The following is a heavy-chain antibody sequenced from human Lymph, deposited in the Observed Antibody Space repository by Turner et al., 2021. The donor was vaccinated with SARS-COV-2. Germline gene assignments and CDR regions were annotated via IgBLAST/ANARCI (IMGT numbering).Heavy chain of an antibody. V-gene: IGHV4-4*02. J-gene: IGHJ4*02. CDR2: IYHSGNT. CDR1: GGSISTSNG. D-gene: IGHD2-15*01. Sequence: QVHLQESGPGLVKPSGTLSLTCAVSGGSISTSNGWGWVRQPLGKGLEWMWEIYHSGNTNYNPSLKGRVTISVDKSKNQFSLELSSVTAADTAVYYCATKYCSGGSCSYFDYWGQGTLVTVSS. CDR3: ATKYCSGGSCSYFDY.